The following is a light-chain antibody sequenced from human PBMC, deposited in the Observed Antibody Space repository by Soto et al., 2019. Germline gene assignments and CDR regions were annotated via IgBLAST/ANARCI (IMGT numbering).Light chain of an antibody. J-gene: IGLJ2*01. Sequence: QSVLTQPRSVSGSPGQSVTLSCTGTSSYVGGYHYVSWYQHHPGKAPKIIIFDVNQRPSGVPDRFSGSKSGNTASLTISGLQTEDEADYYCCSYAGSYTLVFGGGTKLTVL. CDR3: CSYAGSYTLV. CDR2: DVN. V-gene: IGLV2-11*01. CDR1: SSYVGGYHY.